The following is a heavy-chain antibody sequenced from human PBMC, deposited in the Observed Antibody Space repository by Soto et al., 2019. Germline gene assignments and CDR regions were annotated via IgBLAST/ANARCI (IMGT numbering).Heavy chain of an antibody. J-gene: IGHJ4*02. CDR3: AREPIAVAGDYYFDY. Sequence: GGSLRLSCAASGFTFSSYWMSWVRQAPGKGLEWVANIKQDGSEKYYVDSVKGRFTISRDNAKNSLYLQMNSLRAEDTAVYYCAREPIAVAGDYYFDYWGQGTLVTVSS. D-gene: IGHD6-19*01. CDR2: IKQDGSEK. V-gene: IGHV3-7*01. CDR1: GFTFSSYW.